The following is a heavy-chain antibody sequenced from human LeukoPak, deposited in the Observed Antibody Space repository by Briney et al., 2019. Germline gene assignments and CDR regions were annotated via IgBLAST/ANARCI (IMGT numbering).Heavy chain of an antibody. J-gene: IGHJ4*02. CDR1: GFTFSSYA. CDR2: INSGSTYT. D-gene: IGHD1-1*01. CDR3: ARSLTTLTYEGY. Sequence: GGSLRLSCAASGFTFSSYAMSWVRQAPGKGLEWVSSINSGSTYTYYTESVKGRFTVSRDNAKNSLFLQMNSLRAEDTAIYYCARSLTTLTYEGYWGQGTLVTVSS. V-gene: IGHV3-21*01.